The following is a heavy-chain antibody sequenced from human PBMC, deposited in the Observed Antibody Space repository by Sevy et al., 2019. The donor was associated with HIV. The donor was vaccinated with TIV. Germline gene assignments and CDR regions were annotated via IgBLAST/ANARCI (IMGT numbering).Heavy chain of an antibody. CDR1: GFTFSSYA. D-gene: IGHD5-18*01. CDR3: ARGTGYSYGYRGGDY. Sequence: GGSLRLSCAASGFTFSSYAMHWVRLAPGKGLEWVAVISYDGSNKYYADSVKGRFTISRDNSKNTLYLQMNSLRAEDTAVYYCARGTGYSYGYRGGDYWGQGTLVTVSS. CDR2: ISYDGSNK. V-gene: IGHV3-30*04. J-gene: IGHJ4*02.